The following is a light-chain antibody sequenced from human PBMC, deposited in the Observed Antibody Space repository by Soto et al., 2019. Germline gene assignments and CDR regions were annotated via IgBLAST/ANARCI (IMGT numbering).Light chain of an antibody. V-gene: IGLV1-40*01. Sequence: QSVLTQPPSVSGAPGQRVTISCTGSSSNIGPTYDVHWYQQLPGTAPKLLIYANTNRPSGVPDRFSGSKSGTSASLAITGLQAEDEADYFCQSYDSSLSGYVFGTGTNLTVL. CDR3: QSYDSSLSGYV. CDR1: SSNIGPTYD. J-gene: IGLJ1*01. CDR2: ANT.